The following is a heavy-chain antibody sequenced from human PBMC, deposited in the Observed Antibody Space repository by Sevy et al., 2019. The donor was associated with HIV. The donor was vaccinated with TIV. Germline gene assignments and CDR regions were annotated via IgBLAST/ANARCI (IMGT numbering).Heavy chain of an antibody. J-gene: IGHJ6*03. V-gene: IGHV3-23*01. CDR2: ISGSGTRT. CDR3: GEGGGGHYDPDEIGYYFYYYNMDV. D-gene: IGHD3-22*01. CDR1: GFSFDSYG. Sequence: GGSLRLSCAVSGFSFDSYGMTWVRQAPGKGLEWVSGISGSGTRTYYADSVKGRFIISRDNSKNTLYLQMNSLRSEDTAIYLCGEGGGGHYDPDEIGYYFYYYNMDVWGKGTTVTVSS.